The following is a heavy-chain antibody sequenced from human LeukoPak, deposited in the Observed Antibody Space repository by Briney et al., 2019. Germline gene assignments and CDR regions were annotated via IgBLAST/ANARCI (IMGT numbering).Heavy chain of an antibody. CDR3: ARGVRIAVAGNIDY. CDR2: ISYDGANK. CDR1: GFTLSSYA. Sequence: GGSLRLSCVASGFTLSSYAMHWVRQAPGKGLKWVAVISYDGANKHYADSVKGRFTISRDNSKNTLYMQMNSLRAEDTAVYYCARGVRIAVAGNIDYWGQGTLVTVSS. V-gene: IGHV3-30*04. D-gene: IGHD6-19*01. J-gene: IGHJ4*02.